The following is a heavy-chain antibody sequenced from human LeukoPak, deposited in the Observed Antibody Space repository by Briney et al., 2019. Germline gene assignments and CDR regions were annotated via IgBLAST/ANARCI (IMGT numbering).Heavy chain of an antibody. V-gene: IGHV4-59*01. CDR1: GDSISSYY. CDR2: IYYSGST. J-gene: IGHJ4*02. D-gene: IGHD6-19*01. CDR3: ARSIAVQGGGSTFDY. Sequence: SETLSLNCTVSGDSISSYYWSWIRQPPGKGLEWIGYIYYSGSTNYNPSLKSRVTISVDTSKNQFSLKLSSVTAADTAVYYCARSIAVQGGGSTFDYWGQGTLVTVSS.